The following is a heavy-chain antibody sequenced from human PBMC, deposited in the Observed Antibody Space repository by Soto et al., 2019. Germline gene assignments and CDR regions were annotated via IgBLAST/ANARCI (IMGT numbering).Heavy chain of an antibody. Sequence: QITLKESGPTLVKPTQTLTLTCTFSGFSFSTRGLGVAWIRQPPGKPLEGLALIYWDDDEGYSPSLKSRLTITKDTSKNQVVLTMTNMDRVDTATYYCAHRPRGYSYHFDYWGQGTVVSVSS. CDR2: IYWDDDE. J-gene: IGHJ4*02. CDR3: AHRPRGYSYHFDY. CDR1: GFSFSTRGLG. V-gene: IGHV2-5*02. D-gene: IGHD5-12*01.